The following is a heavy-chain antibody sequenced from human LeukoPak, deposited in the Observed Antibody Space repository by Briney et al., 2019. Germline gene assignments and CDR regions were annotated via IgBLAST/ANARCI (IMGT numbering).Heavy chain of an antibody. Sequence: GSSVKVSCKASGGTFSSYAISWVRQAPGQGLEWMGRIIPILGIANYAQKFQGGVTITADKSTSTAYMELSSLRSEDTAVYYCARAYYYGSGSNQIDYWGQGTLVTVSS. V-gene: IGHV1-69*04. CDR1: GGTFSSYA. CDR3: ARAYYYGSGSNQIDY. D-gene: IGHD3-10*01. J-gene: IGHJ4*02. CDR2: IIPILGIA.